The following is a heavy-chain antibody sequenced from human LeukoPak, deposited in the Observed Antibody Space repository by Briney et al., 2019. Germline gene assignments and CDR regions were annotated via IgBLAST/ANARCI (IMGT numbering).Heavy chain of an antibody. CDR3: ATDSPLGYYYDSSGYNYEAFDI. D-gene: IGHD3-22*01. CDR2: FYPEYGET. CDR1: GYTLTELS. Sequence: GGSVDVTCKVSGYTLTELSMHWVRQAPGKGTAWMGGFYPEYGETIYAQKLQGRVTMNEVTSTDTAYMELSRLRSEDTAVYYCATDSPLGYYYDSSGYNYEAFDIWGQGTMVTVSS. V-gene: IGHV1-24*01. J-gene: IGHJ3*02.